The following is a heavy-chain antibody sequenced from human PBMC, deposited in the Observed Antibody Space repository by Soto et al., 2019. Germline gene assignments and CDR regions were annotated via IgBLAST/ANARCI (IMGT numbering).Heavy chain of an antibody. Sequence: QVQLVESGGGVVQPGRSLRLSCAASGFTFSSYGMHWVRQAPGKGLEWVAVIWYDGSNKYYADSVKGRFTISRDNSKNTLNLQMNSLRAEDTAVYYCAREEVGYSAWFDPWGQGTLVTVSS. CDR1: GFTFSSYG. CDR3: AREEVGYSAWFDP. CDR2: IWYDGSNK. J-gene: IGHJ5*02. D-gene: IGHD2-8*02. V-gene: IGHV3-33*01.